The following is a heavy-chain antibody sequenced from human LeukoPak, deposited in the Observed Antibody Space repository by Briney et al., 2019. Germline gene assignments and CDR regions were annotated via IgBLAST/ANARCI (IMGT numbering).Heavy chain of an antibody. D-gene: IGHD2-15*01. CDR3: ARDLLRAASDF. CDR1: GYTFTAYY. J-gene: IGHJ4*02. CDR2: IKPNSGGT. V-gene: IGHV1-2*02. Sequence: ASVKVSCKTSGYTFTAYYIHWVRQAPGQGLEWMGWIKPNSGGTDYAQKFQGRVTMSTDASISTAYMEPSRLRTDDTAVYYCARDLLRAASDFWGQGTLVTVSS.